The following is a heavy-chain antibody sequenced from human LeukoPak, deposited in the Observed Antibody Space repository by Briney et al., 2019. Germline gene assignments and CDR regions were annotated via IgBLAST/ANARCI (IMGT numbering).Heavy chain of an antibody. Sequence: SETLSLTCTVSRGSISSSTYYWGWIRQPPGKGLEWIGTIYYSGSTYYNPSLKSRVTISVDTSKNHFSLKLSSVTAADTAVYYCARDLQWELHDYWGQGTLVTVSS. J-gene: IGHJ4*02. CDR2: IYYSGST. CDR1: RGSISSSTYY. D-gene: IGHD1-26*01. CDR3: ARDLQWELHDY. V-gene: IGHV4-39*02.